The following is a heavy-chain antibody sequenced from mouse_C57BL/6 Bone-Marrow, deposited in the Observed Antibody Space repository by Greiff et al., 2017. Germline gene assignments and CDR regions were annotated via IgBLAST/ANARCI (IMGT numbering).Heavy chain of an antibody. Sequence: VKLQESGPELVKPGASVKISCKASGYSFTSYYIHWVKQRPGQGLEWIGWIYPGSGNTKYNEKFKGKATLTADTSSSTAYMQLSSLTSEDSAVYYCARQLGQGPFAYWGQGTLVTVSA. CDR1: GYSFTSYY. V-gene: IGHV1-66*01. CDR3: ARQLGQGPFAY. J-gene: IGHJ3*01. D-gene: IGHD4-1*02. CDR2: IYPGSGNT.